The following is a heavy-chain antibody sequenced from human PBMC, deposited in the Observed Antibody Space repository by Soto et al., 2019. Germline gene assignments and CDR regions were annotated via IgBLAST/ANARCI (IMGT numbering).Heavy chain of an antibody. CDR3: ARDSISSDSGSYFYYYYGMDV. D-gene: IGHD1-26*01. CDR2: IYHSGST. CDR1: GGSISSSNW. J-gene: IGHJ6*02. V-gene: IGHV4-4*02. Sequence: QVQLQESGPGLVKPSGTLSLTCAVSGGSISSSNWWSWVRQPPGKGLEWIGEIYHSGSTNYNPSLKSRVTISVDKSKNQFSLKLSSVTAADTAVYYCARDSISSDSGSYFYYYYGMDVWGQGTTVTVSS.